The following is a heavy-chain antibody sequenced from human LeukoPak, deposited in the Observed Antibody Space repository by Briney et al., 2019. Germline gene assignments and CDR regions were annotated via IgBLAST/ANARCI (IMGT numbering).Heavy chain of an antibody. Sequence: PSETLSLTCAVYGGSFSGYYWSWIRQPPGKGLEWIGEINHSGSTNYNPSLKSRVTISVDTSKNQFSLKLSSVTAADTAVYYCARVHSSGPSRGFDPWGQGTLVTVSS. V-gene: IGHV4-34*01. CDR3: ARVHSSGPSRGFDP. D-gene: IGHD6-19*01. CDR2: INHSGST. CDR1: GGSFSGYY. J-gene: IGHJ5*02.